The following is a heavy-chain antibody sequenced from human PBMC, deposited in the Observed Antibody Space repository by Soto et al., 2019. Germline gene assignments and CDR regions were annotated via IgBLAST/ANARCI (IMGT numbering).Heavy chain of an antibody. CDR1: GGSISSYY. CDR3: ARVHSYCSSTSCSNWFDP. V-gene: IGHV4-59*01. Sequence: QVQLQESGPGLVKPSETLSLTCTVSGGSISSYYWSWIRQPPGKGLEWIGYIYYSGSTNYNPSLKRQDTISVDTSKNHFSLKLSSVTAADTAVYYCARVHSYCSSTSCSNWFDPWGQGTLVTVSS. J-gene: IGHJ5*02. D-gene: IGHD2-2*01. CDR2: IYYSGST.